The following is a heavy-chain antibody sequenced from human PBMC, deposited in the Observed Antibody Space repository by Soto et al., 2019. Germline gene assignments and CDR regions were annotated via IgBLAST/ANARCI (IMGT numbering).Heavy chain of an antibody. CDR1: GFTFSSYA. Sequence: GGSLRLSCAASGFTFSSYAMHWVRQAPGKGLEWVAVISYDGSNKYYADSVKGRFTISRDNSKNTLYLQMNSLRAEDTAVYYCAREPAPPHLYGMDVWGRGTTVTVSS. CDR3: AREPAPPHLYGMDV. J-gene: IGHJ6*02. CDR2: ISYDGSNK. V-gene: IGHV3-30-3*01.